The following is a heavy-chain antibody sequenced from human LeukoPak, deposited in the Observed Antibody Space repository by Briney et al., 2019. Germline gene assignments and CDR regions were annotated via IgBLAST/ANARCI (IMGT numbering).Heavy chain of an antibody. CDR3: AKDIRYCSSTSCYINYYYYYMDV. V-gene: IGHV3-30*02. J-gene: IGHJ6*03. Sequence: PGGSLRLSCAASGFTFSSYAMSWVRQAPGKGLEWVAFIRYDGSNKYYADSVKGRFTISRDNSKNTLYLQMNSLRAEDTAVYYCAKDIRYCSSTSCYINYYYYYMDVWGKGTTVTISS. D-gene: IGHD2-2*02. CDR2: IRYDGSNK. CDR1: GFTFSSYA.